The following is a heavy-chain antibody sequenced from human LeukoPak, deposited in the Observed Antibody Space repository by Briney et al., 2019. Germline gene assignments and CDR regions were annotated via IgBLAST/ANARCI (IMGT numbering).Heavy chain of an antibody. CDR2: ISSSSSTI. Sequence: GGSLRLSCAASGFTFSSYWMNWVRQAPGKGLEWVSYISSSSSTIYYADSVKGRFTISRDNAKNSLYLQMNSLRAEDTAVYYCARDSGYDLGYYYYMDVWGKGTTVTVSS. J-gene: IGHJ6*03. CDR1: GFTFSSYW. CDR3: ARDSGYDLGYYYYMDV. V-gene: IGHV3-48*01. D-gene: IGHD5-12*01.